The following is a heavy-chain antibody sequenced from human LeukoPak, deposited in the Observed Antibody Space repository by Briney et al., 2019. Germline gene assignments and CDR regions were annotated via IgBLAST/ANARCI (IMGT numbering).Heavy chain of an antibody. CDR1: GFTFSSYA. D-gene: IGHD4-17*01. Sequence: PGGSLRLSRAASGFTFSSYAMSWVRQAPGKGLEWVSAISGSGGSTYYADSVKGRFTISRDNSKNTLYLQMNSLRAEDTAVYYCAKDEIYGDYHWFDPWGQGTLVTVSS. CDR3: AKDEIYGDYHWFDP. J-gene: IGHJ5*02. CDR2: ISGSGGST. V-gene: IGHV3-23*01.